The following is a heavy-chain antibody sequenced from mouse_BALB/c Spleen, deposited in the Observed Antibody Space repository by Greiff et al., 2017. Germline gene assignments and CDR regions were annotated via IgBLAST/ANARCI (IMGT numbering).Heavy chain of an antibody. J-gene: IGHJ2*01. V-gene: IGHV5-6-2*01. CDR3: ARLLRGNYFDY. CDR2: INSNGGST. D-gene: IGHD1-1*01. Sequence: DVKLVESGGGLVKLGGSLKLSCAASGFTFSSYYMSWVRQTPEKRLELVAAINSNGGSTYYPDTVKGRFTISRDNAKNTLYLQMSSLKSEDTALYYCARLLRGNYFDYWGQGTTLTVSS. CDR1: GFTFSSYY.